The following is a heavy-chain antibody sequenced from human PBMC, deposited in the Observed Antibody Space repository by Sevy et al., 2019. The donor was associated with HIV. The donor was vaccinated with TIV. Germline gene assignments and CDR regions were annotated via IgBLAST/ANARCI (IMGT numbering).Heavy chain of an antibody. CDR1: GYTLTELS. J-gene: IGHJ4*02. V-gene: IGHV1-24*01. CDR2: FDPEDGET. D-gene: IGHD3-22*01. Sequence: ASVKVSSKVSGYTLTELSMHWVRQAPGKGLEWMGSFDPEDGETIYARKFQGRVTMTEDTSADTAYMELSSLRSEDTAVYFCATTKDYYDSSGCPFDYWGQGTLVTVSS. CDR3: ATTKDYYDSSGCPFDY.